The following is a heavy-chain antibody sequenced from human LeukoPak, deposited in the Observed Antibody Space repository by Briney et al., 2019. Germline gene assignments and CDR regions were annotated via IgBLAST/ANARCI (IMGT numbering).Heavy chain of an antibody. Sequence: SETLSLTCTVSGGSISSSSYYWGWIRQPPGKGLEWIGSIYYSGSTYYNPSLKSRVTISVDTSKNQFSLKLSSVTAADTAVYYCARTRAAAGTRGGYFDYWGQGTLVTVSS. D-gene: IGHD6-13*01. CDR1: GGSISSSSYY. V-gene: IGHV4-39*01. J-gene: IGHJ4*02. CDR3: ARTRAAAGTRGGYFDY. CDR2: IYYSGST.